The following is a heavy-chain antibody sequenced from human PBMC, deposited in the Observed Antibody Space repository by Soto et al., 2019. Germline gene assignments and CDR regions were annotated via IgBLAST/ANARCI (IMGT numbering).Heavy chain of an antibody. J-gene: IGHJ6*02. V-gene: IGHV1-2*04. D-gene: IGHD1-26*01. CDR2: INPNSGGT. CDR1: GYTFTSYY. Sequence: ASVKVSCKASGYTFTSYYMHWVRQAPGQGLEWMGWINPNSGGTNYAQKFQGWVTMTRDTSISTAYMELSRLRSDDTAVYYCAREWELLYGMDVWGQGTTVTVSS. CDR3: AREWELLYGMDV.